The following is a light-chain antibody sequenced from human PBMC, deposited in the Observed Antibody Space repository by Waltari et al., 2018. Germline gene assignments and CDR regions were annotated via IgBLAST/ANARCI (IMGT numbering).Light chain of an antibody. CDR1: QPISIW. V-gene: IGKV1-5*03. J-gene: IGKJ2*01. Sequence: DIQMTQSPSTRSASVGDTITIACRASQPISIWLAWYQQKPWKAPKLLIYAASNLVSGVPSRFSGSGSGTEFTLTISSLQPDDVATYYCQQYNYYPVTFGQGTKLEIK. CDR3: QQYNYYPVT. CDR2: AAS.